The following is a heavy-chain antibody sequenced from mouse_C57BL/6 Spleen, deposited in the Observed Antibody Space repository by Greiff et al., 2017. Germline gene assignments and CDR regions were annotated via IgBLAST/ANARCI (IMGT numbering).Heavy chain of an antibody. CDR2: IYTSDSET. Sequence: QVQLQQPGAELVRPGSSVKLSCKASGYTFTSYWMVWVKQRPGQGLEWIGNIYTSDSETHYNQQFKDKATLTVDKSSSTAYMQLSSLSSEVSAVYYCAREGYYYGSSGNYFDWWVQGTTLTVSS. D-gene: IGHD1-1*01. J-gene: IGHJ2*01. CDR3: AREGYYYGSSGNYFDW. V-gene: IGHV1-61*01. CDR1: GYTFTSYW.